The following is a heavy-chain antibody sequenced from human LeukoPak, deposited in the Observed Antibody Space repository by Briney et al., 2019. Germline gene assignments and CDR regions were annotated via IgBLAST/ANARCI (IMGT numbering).Heavy chain of an antibody. D-gene: IGHD3-9*01. CDR2: IYYSGST. CDR1: GGSISSGDYY. V-gene: IGHV4-30-4*01. Sequence: PSETLSLTCTVPGGSISSGDYYWSWIRQPPGKGLEWIGYIYYSGSTYYNPSLKSRVTISVDTSKNQFSLKLSSVTAADTAVYYCARDDFEYTGSWFDYWGQGTLVTVSS. J-gene: IGHJ5*01. CDR3: ARDDFEYTGSWFDY.